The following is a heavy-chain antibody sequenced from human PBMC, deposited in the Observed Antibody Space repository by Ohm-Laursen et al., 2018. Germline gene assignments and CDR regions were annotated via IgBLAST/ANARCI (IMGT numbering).Heavy chain of an antibody. CDR2: ISGSGGRT. D-gene: IGHD1-7*01. J-gene: IGHJ4*02. Sequence: SLRLSCSASGLTFGNYAMTWVRQAPGEGLEWVSTISGSGGRTYYADSVKGRFTISRDNSKNTLYLQMNSLKADDTAVYYCAKEKGSISGTLQDWGRGTLVTVSS. V-gene: IGHV3-23*01. CDR1: GLTFGNYA. CDR3: AKEKGSISGTLQD.